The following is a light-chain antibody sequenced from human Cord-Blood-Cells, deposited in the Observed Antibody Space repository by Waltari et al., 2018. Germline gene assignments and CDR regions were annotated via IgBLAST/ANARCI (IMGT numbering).Light chain of an antibody. CDR2: EVS. Sequence: QSALTQPASVSGSPAHSITISCTGTSSDVGSYNLVSWYQQHPGKAPKLMIYEVSKRPSGVSNRFSGSKSGNTASLTISGLQAEDEADYYCCSYAGSSTYVVFGGGTKLT. V-gene: IGLV2-23*02. CDR1: SSDVGSYNL. J-gene: IGLJ2*01. CDR3: CSYAGSSTYVV.